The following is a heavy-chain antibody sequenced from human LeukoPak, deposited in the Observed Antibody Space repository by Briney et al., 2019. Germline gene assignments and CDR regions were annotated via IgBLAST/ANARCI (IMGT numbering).Heavy chain of an antibody. V-gene: IGHV3-7*03. Sequence: GGSLRLSCAASGFTFSSYAMHWVRQAPGKGLEWVANIKQDGSEKYYVDSVKGRFTVSRDNAKNSLYLQMNSLRAEDTALYYCARSFSAGYYYFDYWGQGTLVTVSS. J-gene: IGHJ4*02. CDR2: IKQDGSEK. D-gene: IGHD6-13*01. CDR3: ARSFSAGYYYFDY. CDR1: GFTFSSYA.